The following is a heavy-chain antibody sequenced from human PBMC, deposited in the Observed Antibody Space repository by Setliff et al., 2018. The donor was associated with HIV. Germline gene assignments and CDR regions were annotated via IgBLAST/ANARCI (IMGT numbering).Heavy chain of an antibody. J-gene: IGHJ3*02. CDR2: IYSGGST. V-gene: IGHV3-53*01. CDR1: GFTVSSNY. D-gene: IGHD6-13*01. CDR3: ARVGYSSSWYWAGAFDI. Sequence: LRLSCAASGFTVSSNYMSWVRQAPGKGLEWVSVIYSGGSTYYADSVKGRFTISRDNSKSTLYLQMNSLRAEDTAVYYCARVGYSSSWYWAGAFDIWGQGTMVTVSS.